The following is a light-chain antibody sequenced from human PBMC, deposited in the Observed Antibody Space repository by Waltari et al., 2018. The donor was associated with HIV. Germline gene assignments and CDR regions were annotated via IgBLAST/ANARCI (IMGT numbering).Light chain of an antibody. CDR2: GVD. V-gene: IGLV2-14*01. J-gene: IGLJ3*02. CDR3: TSHTLTRVLV. Sequence: QSVLTQPASMSGSPGQSITISCTGSSLDIGLYHFVSWYKHLPNTAPQLIIYGVDRRPPGITSRFSASKSGDVASLTISGLQAEDEADYYCTSHTLTRVLVFGGGTRLTVL. CDR1: SLDIGLYHF.